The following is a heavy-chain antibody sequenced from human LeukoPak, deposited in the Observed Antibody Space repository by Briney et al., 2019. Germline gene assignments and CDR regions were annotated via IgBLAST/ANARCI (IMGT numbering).Heavy chain of an antibody. CDR3: ARDRRYSSSSGYWFDP. Sequence: GASVKVSCKASGYTFTSYGISWVRQAPGQGLEWMGWISAYNGNTNYAQKLQGRVTMTTDTSTSTAYMELRSLRSDDTAVYYCARDRRYSSSSGYWFDPWGQGTLVIVSS. J-gene: IGHJ5*02. CDR1: GYTFTSYG. D-gene: IGHD6-13*01. CDR2: ISAYNGNT. V-gene: IGHV1-18*01.